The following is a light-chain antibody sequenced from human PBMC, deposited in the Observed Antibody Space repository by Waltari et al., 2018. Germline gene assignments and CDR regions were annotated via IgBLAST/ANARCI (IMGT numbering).Light chain of an antibody. CDR3: QQYHHWPRT. CDR1: QSVSSN. V-gene: IGKV3-15*01. Sequence: EVIMTQSPVTLSVSPGERATLSCRASQSVSSNLVWYQQNPGQSPRLLIYDASTRATGIPARFSCSGSWTELNLSLSSLQSEDFAVYFCQQYHHWPRTFGRGTKVEIK. J-gene: IGKJ1*01. CDR2: DAS.